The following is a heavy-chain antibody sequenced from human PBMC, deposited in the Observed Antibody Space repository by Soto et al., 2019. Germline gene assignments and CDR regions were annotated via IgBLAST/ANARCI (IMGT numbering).Heavy chain of an antibody. Sequence: GGSLRLSCAGSGFTFNTFEMSWVRQAPGKGLEWVSSISGSGGNTYYSDSVKGRFTISRDNSKNTLYLQMNSLRPEDTAVHYCAREWSVANPGYWGQGTQVTVSS. CDR2: ISGSGGNT. CDR1: GFTFNTFE. V-gene: IGHV3-23*01. CDR3: AREWSVANPGY. J-gene: IGHJ4*02. D-gene: IGHD5-12*01.